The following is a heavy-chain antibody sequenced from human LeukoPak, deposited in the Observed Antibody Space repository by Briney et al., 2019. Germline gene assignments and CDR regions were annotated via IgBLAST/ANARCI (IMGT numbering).Heavy chain of an antibody. Sequence: ASVKVSCQTSGYSFTDYYMHWVRQAPGQGLEWMGWINPNSGGTSSAQKFQGRVTMTRDTSITTVYMEMSWLTSDDTAIYYCARADRLDGGPYLIGPWGQGTLVTVSS. V-gene: IGHV1-2*02. J-gene: IGHJ5*02. CDR3: ARADRLDGGPYLIGP. CDR1: GYSFTDYY. CDR2: INPNSGGT. D-gene: IGHD2-21*01.